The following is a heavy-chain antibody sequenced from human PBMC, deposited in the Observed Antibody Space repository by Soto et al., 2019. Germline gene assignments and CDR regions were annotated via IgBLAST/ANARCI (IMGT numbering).Heavy chain of an antibody. J-gene: IGHJ6*03. Sequence: GASVKVSCKASGYTFTSYCISWVRQAPGQGLEWMGWISAYNGNTNYAQKLQGRVTMTTDTSTSTAYMELRSLRSDDTAVYYCARVLSAVDKAMGHYSYYYMAFWGKGTTVTVSS. V-gene: IGHV1-18*01. CDR2: ISAYNGNT. D-gene: IGHD5-18*01. CDR1: GYTFTSYC. CDR3: ARVLSAVDKAMGHYSYYYMAF.